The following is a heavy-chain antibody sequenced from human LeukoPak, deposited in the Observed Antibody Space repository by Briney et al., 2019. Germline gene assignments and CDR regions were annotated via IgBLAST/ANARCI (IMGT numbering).Heavy chain of an antibody. CDR3: ASFRRSYYSFDY. J-gene: IGHJ4*02. V-gene: IGHV4-39*07. CDR1: GGSITSSSYY. CDR2: IYYSTST. Sequence: SETLSLTCTVSGGSITSSSYYWGWIRQPPGKGLEWIGSIYYSTSTYYNPSLKSRVIISVDTSKNQFSLKLSSVTAADTAVYYCASFRRSYYSFDYWGQGTLVTVSS. D-gene: IGHD1-26*01.